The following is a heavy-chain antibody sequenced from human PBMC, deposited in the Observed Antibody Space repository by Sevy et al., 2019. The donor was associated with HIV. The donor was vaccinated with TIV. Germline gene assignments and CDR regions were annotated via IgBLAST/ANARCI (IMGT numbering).Heavy chain of an antibody. Sequence: GSLRLSCAASGFTFSSYEMNWVRQAPGKGLEWVSYISSSGSTIYYADSVKGRFTISRDNAKNSLYLQMNSLRAEDTAVYYCARVYSSVINWFDPWGQGTLVTVSS. D-gene: IGHD6-19*01. CDR3: ARVYSSVINWFDP. V-gene: IGHV3-48*03. J-gene: IGHJ5*02. CDR1: GFTFSSYE. CDR2: ISSSGSTI.